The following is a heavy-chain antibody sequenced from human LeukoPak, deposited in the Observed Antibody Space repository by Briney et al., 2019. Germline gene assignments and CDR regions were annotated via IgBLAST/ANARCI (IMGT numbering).Heavy chain of an antibody. D-gene: IGHD1-26*01. CDR3: ARVIGGGSFFDY. Sequence: PSETLSLTCTVSGGSISSGSYYWSWIRQPAGKGLEWIGRIYTSGSTNYNPSLKSRVTMSVDTSKNQFSLKLSSVTAADTAVYYCARVIGGGSFFDYWGQGTLVTVSS. CDR2: IYTSGST. J-gene: IGHJ4*02. CDR1: GGSISSGSYY. V-gene: IGHV4-61*02.